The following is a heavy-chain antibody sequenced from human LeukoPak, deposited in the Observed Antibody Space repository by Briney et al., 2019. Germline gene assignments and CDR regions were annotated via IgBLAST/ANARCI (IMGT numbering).Heavy chain of an antibody. CDR2: IKQDGTEK. J-gene: IGHJ4*02. CDR3: ARENHAKFDY. CDR1: GFTFSSYW. D-gene: IGHD1-14*01. V-gene: IGHV3-7*04. Sequence: GGSLRLSCAASGFTFSSYWMSWVRQTPGKGLEWVANIKQDGTEKYYVDSVKGRFTISRDNAKYSLYLQMNSLRAEDTAVYYCARENHAKFDYWGQGTLVTVPS.